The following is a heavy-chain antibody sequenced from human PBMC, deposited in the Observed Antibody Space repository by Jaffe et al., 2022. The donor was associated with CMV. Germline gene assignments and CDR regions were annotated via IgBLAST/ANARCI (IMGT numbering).Heavy chain of an antibody. CDR2: IYFSGST. D-gene: IGHD6-19*01. CDR3: ARSPALPVAGHYFDY. J-gene: IGHJ4*02. V-gene: IGHV4-39*01. CDR1: GGSISNSRYY. Sequence: QLQLQESGPGLVKPSETLSLTCSVSGGSISNSRYYWGWIRQPPGKGLEWIGSIYFSGSTYYNPPLKGRVTMTVDTSKNQFSLRLSSVTAADTAVFYCARSPALPVAGHYFDYWGQGTLVPVSS.